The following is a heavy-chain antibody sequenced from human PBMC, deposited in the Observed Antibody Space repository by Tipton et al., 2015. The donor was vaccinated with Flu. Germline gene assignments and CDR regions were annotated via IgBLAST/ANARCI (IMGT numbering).Heavy chain of an antibody. CDR1: GGSIGSSTYY. J-gene: IGHJ4*02. CDR3: ARSSSAYDYVWGGSYYFDF. V-gene: IGHV4-39*07. Sequence: TLSLTCTVFGGSIGSSTYYWGWIRQPPGKGLEWIGSLYDSGITYYNPSLKSRVTTSLDTSKNQFSLKLISVTAADTAVYYCARSSSAYDYVWGGSYYFDFWGQETLVTVSS. CDR2: LYDSGIT. D-gene: IGHD3-16*01.